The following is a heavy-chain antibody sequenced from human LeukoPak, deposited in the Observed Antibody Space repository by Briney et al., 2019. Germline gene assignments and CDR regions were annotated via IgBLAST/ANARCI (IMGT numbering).Heavy chain of an antibody. V-gene: IGHV3-21*01. CDR1: GFTFSSYS. CDR2: ISSSSSYI. CDR3: ASGRGVYFDY. D-gene: IGHD1-26*01. J-gene: IGHJ4*02. Sequence: GGSLRRSCAASGFTFSSYSMNWVRQAPGKGLEWVSSISSSSSYICYADSVKGRFTISRDNAKNSLYLQMNSLRAEDTAVYYCASGRGVYFDYWGQGTLVTVSS.